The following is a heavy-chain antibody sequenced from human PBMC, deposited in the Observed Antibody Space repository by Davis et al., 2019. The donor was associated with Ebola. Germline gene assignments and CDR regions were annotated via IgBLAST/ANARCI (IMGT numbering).Heavy chain of an antibody. CDR3: ARAYSSGWYKWFDP. J-gene: IGHJ5*02. V-gene: IGHV1-2*02. CDR1: GFTFSSYG. Sequence: GESLKISCAASGFTFSSYGMHWVRQAPGQGLEWMGWINPNSGGTNYAQTFQGRVTMTRDTSISTAYMELSRLRSDDTAVYYCARAYSSGWYKWFDPWGQGTLVTVSS. CDR2: INPNSGGT. D-gene: IGHD6-19*01.